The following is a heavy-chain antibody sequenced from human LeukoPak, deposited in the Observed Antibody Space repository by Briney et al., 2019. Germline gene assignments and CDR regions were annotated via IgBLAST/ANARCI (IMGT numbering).Heavy chain of an antibody. CDR2: IYYSGST. CDR3: ARLHGESLARNSVPNDY. D-gene: IGHD4-17*01. Sequence: PSETLSLTCTVSGGSISSSSYYWGWIRQPPGKGLEWIGSIYYSGSTYYNPSLKSRVTISVDTSKNQFSLKLSSVTAADTAVYYCARLHGESLARNSVPNDYWGQGTLVTVSS. V-gene: IGHV4-39*01. CDR1: GGSISSSSYY. J-gene: IGHJ4*02.